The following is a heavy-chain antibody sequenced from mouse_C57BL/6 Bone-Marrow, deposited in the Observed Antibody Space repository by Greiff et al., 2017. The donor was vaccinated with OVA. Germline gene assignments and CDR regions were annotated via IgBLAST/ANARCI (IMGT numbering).Heavy chain of an antibody. CDR2: IDPSDSYT. J-gene: IGHJ4*01. CDR3: AREDDYAPMDY. Sequence: QVHVKQPGAELVKPGASVKLSCKASGYTFTSYWMQWVKQRPGQGLEWIGEIDPSDSYTNYNQKFKGKATLTVDTSSSTAYMQLSSLTSEDSAVYYCAREDDYAPMDYWGQGTSVTVSS. V-gene: IGHV1-50*01. D-gene: IGHD2-4*01. CDR1: GYTFTSYW.